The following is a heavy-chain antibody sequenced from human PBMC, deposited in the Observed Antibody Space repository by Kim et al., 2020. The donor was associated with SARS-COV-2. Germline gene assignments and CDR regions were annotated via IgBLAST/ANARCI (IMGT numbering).Heavy chain of an antibody. CDR2: IDPSDSYT. V-gene: IGHV5-10-1*01. CDR1: GYSFTSYW. CDR3: ARLPSYCTNGVCYSGETEGFDY. D-gene: IGHD2-8*01. Sequence: GESLKISCKGSGYSFTSYWISWVRQMPGKGLEWMGRIDPSDSYTNYSPSFQGHVTISADKSISTAYLQWSSLKASDTAMYYCARLPSYCTNGVCYSGETEGFDYWGQGTLVTVSS. J-gene: IGHJ4*02.